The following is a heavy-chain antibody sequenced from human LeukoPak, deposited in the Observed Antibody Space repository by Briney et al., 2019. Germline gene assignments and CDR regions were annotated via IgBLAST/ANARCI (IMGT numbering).Heavy chain of an antibody. D-gene: IGHD3-9*01. CDR1: VYSISRGYY. Sequence: SETLSLTCAVSVYSISRGYYGGWIRQPPGKGLEWIGGIYHSGSTYYNPSLKSRVTISVDTSKNQFSLKLSSVTAADTAVYYCARQDYDILTGYYGYYFDYWGQGTLVTVSS. CDR2: IYHSGST. V-gene: IGHV4-38-2*01. J-gene: IGHJ4*02. CDR3: ARQDYDILTGYYGYYFDY.